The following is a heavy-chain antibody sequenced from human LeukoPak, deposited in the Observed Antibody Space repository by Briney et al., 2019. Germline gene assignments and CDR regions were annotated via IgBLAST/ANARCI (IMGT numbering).Heavy chain of an antibody. Sequence: LETLSLTCAVYGGSFSGYYWSWIRQPPGKGLEWIGEINHSGSTNYNPSLKSRVTISVDTSKNQFSLKLSSVTAADTAVYYCARGRIWNYWGQGTLVTVSS. CDR1: GGSFSGYY. CDR2: INHSGST. V-gene: IGHV4-34*01. D-gene: IGHD3-3*01. J-gene: IGHJ4*02. CDR3: ARGRIWNY.